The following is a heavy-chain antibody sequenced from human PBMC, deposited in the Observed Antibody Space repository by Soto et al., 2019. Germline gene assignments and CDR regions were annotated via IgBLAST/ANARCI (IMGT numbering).Heavy chain of an antibody. CDR2: ISYDGRNK. CDR1: GFTFSSYA. Sequence: GGSLRLSCAPSGFTFSSYAIHSVRQAPGKGLEWVGVISYDGRNKYYADSVKGRFTISRDNSKNTLYLQMNSLRAEDTAVYYCARDWGPYYYDSSGYYPGPAFDIWGQRTMVTVSS. V-gene: IGHV3-30*04. CDR3: ARDWGPYYYDSSGYYPGPAFDI. D-gene: IGHD3-22*01. J-gene: IGHJ3*02.